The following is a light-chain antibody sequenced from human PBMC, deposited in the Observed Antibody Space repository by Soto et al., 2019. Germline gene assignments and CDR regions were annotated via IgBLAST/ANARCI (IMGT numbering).Light chain of an antibody. V-gene: IGLV1-47*01. Sequence: QSVLTQPPSASGTPGQRVTISCSGSSSNIGSSYVYWYQQLPGTAPKLLIYRNKQRPSGVPDRFSGSKSDTSASLAISGLRSEDEADHYCAAWDDSLSGPVFGGGTKLTVL. CDR2: RNK. CDR3: AAWDDSLSGPV. J-gene: IGLJ3*02. CDR1: SSNIGSSY.